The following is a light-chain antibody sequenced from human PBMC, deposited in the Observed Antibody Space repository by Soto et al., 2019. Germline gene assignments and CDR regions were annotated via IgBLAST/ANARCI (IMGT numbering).Light chain of an antibody. J-gene: IGKJ2*01. CDR2: WAS. CDR1: QSVLSSSDRRNY. V-gene: IGKV4-1*01. Sequence: DIVMTQSPDSLAVSLGERATINCKSSQSVLSSSDRRNYIAWYQRRPGQPPNLLIYWASTRESGVPDRFSGSGAETDFTLTNSRLQAEDVAVYYCQQYYATPLTFGQGTKLEIK. CDR3: QQYYATPLT.